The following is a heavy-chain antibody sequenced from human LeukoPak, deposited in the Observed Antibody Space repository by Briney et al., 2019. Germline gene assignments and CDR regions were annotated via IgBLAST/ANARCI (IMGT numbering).Heavy chain of an antibody. V-gene: IGHV4-61*01. Sequence: SETLSLTCTVSGDSVSSNNYYWNWIRQPPGKGLEWVGYIYYSGSTNYNPSLKSRITMSVDTSKNQFSLKLSSVTAADTAVYYCARGPVGSGYYNPFGYWGQGTLVTVSS. CDR2: IYYSGST. CDR1: GDSVSSNNYY. CDR3: ARGPVGSGYYNPFGY. J-gene: IGHJ4*02. D-gene: IGHD3-22*01.